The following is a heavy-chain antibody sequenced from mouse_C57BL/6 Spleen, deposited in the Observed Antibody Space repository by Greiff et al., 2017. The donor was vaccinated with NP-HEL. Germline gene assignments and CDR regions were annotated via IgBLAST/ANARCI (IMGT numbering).Heavy chain of an antibody. CDR1: GFNIKDYY. Sequence: VQLKQSGAELVRPGASVKLSCTASGFNIKDYYMHWVKQRPEQGLEWIGRIDPEDGDTAYAPKFQGKATMTADTSSNTAYLQLSSLTSEDTAVYYCTTSYYGLYAMDYWGQGTSVTVSS. V-gene: IGHV14-1*01. CDR2: IDPEDGDT. D-gene: IGHD2-1*01. CDR3: TTSYYGLYAMDY. J-gene: IGHJ4*01.